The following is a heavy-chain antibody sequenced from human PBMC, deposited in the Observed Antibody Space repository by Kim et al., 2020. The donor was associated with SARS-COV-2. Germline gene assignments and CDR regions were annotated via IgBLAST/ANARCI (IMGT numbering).Heavy chain of an antibody. CDR3: ARGLSGWGAFDI. V-gene: IGHV4-39*06. CDR1: GASISSSSYY. CDR2: IYYTGSN. Sequence: SETLSLTCTVSGASISSSSYYWGWIRQPPGKGLEWIGSIYYTGSNYCNPSLKSRVTISVDTSKNHFTLNLNSVTAADTAVYYCARGLSGWGAFDIWGQGTVVTVSS. D-gene: IGHD3-16*01. J-gene: IGHJ3*02.